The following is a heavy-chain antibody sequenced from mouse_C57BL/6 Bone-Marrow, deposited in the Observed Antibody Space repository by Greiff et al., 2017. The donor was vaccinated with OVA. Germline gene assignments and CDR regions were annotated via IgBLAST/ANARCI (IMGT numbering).Heavy chain of an antibody. Sequence: VQLQQSGAELVRPGASVKLSCTASGFNIKDDYMHWVKQRPEQGLEWIGWIDPENGDTEYASKFKGKATITADTSSNTAYMQLSSLTSEDTAVYYYTPLYYGNCGYAMDYWGQGTSVTVSS. J-gene: IGHJ4*01. D-gene: IGHD2-1*01. CDR2: IDPENGDT. CDR1: GFNIKDDY. CDR3: TPLYYGNCGYAMDY. V-gene: IGHV14-4*01.